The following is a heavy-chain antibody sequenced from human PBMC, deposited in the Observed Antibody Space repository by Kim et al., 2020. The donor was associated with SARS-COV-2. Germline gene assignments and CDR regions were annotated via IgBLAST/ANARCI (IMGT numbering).Heavy chain of an antibody. D-gene: IGHD6-6*01. CDR3: ASYSSSPHLRVWRY. CDR1: GGSFSGYY. Sequence: SETLSLTCAVYGGSFSGYYWSWIRQPPGKGLEWIGEINHSGSTNYNPSLKSRVTISVDTSKNQFSLKLSSVTAADTAVYYCASYSSSPHLRVWRYWGQGTLVTVSS. V-gene: IGHV4-34*01. J-gene: IGHJ4*02. CDR2: INHSGST.